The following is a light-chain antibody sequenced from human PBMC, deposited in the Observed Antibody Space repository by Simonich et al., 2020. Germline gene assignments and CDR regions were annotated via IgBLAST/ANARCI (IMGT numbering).Light chain of an antibody. V-gene: IGLV2-14*01. Sequence: QSALTQPASVSGSPGQSITISCTGTDMDVGGYNYVSWYQQHPGKAPKLMIYDVSKRPSGVSNRFSGSKSGNTASLTISGLQAEDEADYYCSSYTSSSTWVFGGGTKLTVL. CDR2: DVS. J-gene: IGLJ3*02. CDR3: SSYTSSSTWV. CDR1: DMDVGGYNY.